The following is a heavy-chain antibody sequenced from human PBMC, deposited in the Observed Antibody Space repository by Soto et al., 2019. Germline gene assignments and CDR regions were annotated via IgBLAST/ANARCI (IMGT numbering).Heavy chain of an antibody. CDR1: GGSISSGAYY. CDR3: ARVSATGTRWFEP. J-gene: IGHJ5*02. D-gene: IGHD6-13*01. Sequence: SETLSLTCTVSGGSISSGAYYWSWVRQPPGKGLEWIGYIHHNGNSYNNPSLKSRVSMSLDTSKNQFSLNLTAVTAADTAVYLCARVSATGTRWFEPWGQGTIVPVYS. CDR2: IHHNGNS. V-gene: IGHV4-31*03.